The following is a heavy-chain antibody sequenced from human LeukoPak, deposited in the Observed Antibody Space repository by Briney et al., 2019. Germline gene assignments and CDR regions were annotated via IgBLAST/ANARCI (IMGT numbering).Heavy chain of an antibody. CDR2: ISSSGTTI. Sequence: GGSVRLSCAASGFTFSSYEMNWVRQAPGKGLEWVSYISSSGTTIYYADSVKGRFTISRDNAKNSLYLQMNSLRAEDTAVYYCARVGVVVAATGNLWFDPWGQGTLVTVSS. CDR1: GFTFSSYE. V-gene: IGHV3-48*03. D-gene: IGHD2-15*01. CDR3: ARVGVVVAATGNLWFDP. J-gene: IGHJ5*02.